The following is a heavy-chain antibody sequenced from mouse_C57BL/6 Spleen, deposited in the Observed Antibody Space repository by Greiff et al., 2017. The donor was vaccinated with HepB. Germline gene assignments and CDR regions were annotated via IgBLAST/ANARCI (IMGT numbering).Heavy chain of an antibody. J-gene: IGHJ2*01. V-gene: IGHV1-64*01. CDR2: IHPNSGST. CDR1: GYTFTSYW. CDR3: AKGQLRPHYFDY. D-gene: IGHD3-2*02. Sequence: QVQLKQPGAELVKPGASVKLSCKASGYTFTSYWMHWVKQRPGQGLEWIGMIHPNSGSTNYNEKFKSKATLTVDKSSSTAYMQLSSLTSEDSAVYYCAKGQLRPHYFDYWGQGTTLTVSS.